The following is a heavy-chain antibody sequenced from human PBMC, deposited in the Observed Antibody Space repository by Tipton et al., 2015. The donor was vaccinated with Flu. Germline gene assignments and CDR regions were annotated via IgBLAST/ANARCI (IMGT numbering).Heavy chain of an antibody. V-gene: IGHV4-38-2*02. J-gene: IGHJ5*02. D-gene: IGHD4-11*01. CDR1: GYSIRSGYY. CDR3: VRRDYSNYVSEPKNWFDP. Sequence: TLSLTCSVSGYSIRSGYYWGWIRQPPGKGLEWIGNFFHSGSTYYNPSLKSRVTISEDTSRNQFSLKLSSVTAADTAVYYCVRRDYSNYVSEPKNWFDPWGPGTLVTVSS. CDR2: FFHSGST.